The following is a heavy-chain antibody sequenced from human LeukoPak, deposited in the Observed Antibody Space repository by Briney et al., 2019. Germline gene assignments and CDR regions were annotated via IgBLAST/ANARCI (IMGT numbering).Heavy chain of an antibody. CDR2: INRRGHT. CDR1: GFTFDRFT. CDR3: AKEVDCPSDCLFFHS. J-gene: IGHJ4*02. V-gene: IGHV3-43*01. Sequence: GGSLRLSCAASGFTFDRFTIHWVRQTPGKGLEWVSLINRRGHTFYADPVKGRFTISRDNSRNSVFLQMNSLRPGDTALYHCAKEVDCPSDCLFFHSWGQGTLVTVSS. D-gene: IGHD2-21*02.